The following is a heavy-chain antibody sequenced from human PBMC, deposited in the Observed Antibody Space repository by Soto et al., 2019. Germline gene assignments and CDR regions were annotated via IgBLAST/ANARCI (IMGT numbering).Heavy chain of an antibody. CDR3: AKVHPPPFRYYDSSGYLDY. CDR2: ISYDGSNK. Sequence: PGGSLRLSCAASGFTFSSYGMHWVRQAPGKGLEWVAVISYDGSNKYYADSVKGRFTISRDNSKNTLYLQMNSLRAEDTAVYYCAKVHPPPFRYYDSSGYLDYWGQGTLVTVS. CDR1: GFTFSSYG. J-gene: IGHJ4*02. V-gene: IGHV3-30*18. D-gene: IGHD3-22*01.